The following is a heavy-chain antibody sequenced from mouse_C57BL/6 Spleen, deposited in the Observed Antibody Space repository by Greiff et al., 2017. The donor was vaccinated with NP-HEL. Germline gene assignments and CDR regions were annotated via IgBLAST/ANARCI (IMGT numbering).Heavy chain of an antibody. CDR1: GYTFTSYW. V-gene: IGHV1-72*01. J-gene: IGHJ3*01. CDR3: ATREIPTDYAWFAY. CDR2: IDPNSGGT. Sequence: VQLQQPGAELVKPGASVKLSCKASGYTFTSYWMHWVKQRPGRGLEWIGRIDPNSGGTKYNEKFKSKATLTVDKPSSTAYMQLSSLTSEDSAVYYCATREIPTDYAWFAYWGQGTLVTVSA. D-gene: IGHD5-1-1*01.